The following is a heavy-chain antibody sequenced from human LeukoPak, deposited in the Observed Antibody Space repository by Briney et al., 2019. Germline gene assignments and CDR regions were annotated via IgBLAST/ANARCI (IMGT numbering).Heavy chain of an antibody. CDR2: ISGTTGNL. CDR1: GFTFSNFA. CDR3: AKDRSFYGAPWYFDL. Sequence: PGGSLRLSCSACGFTFSNFAMSWVRQAPGKGLEWVTGISGTTGNLYHADSVKGRFTISRDNSKNTLYLQMHSLRADDTAIYYCAKDRSFYGAPWYFDLWGRGTLVTVSS. V-gene: IGHV3-23*01. J-gene: IGHJ2*01. D-gene: IGHD4-17*01.